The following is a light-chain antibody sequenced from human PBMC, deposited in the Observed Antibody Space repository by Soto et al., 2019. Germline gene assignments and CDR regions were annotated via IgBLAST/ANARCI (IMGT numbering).Light chain of an antibody. CDR3: QHYGSLVLT. V-gene: IGKV3-20*01. Sequence: EIVLTRSPGTLSLSPGERATLSCRASQSVSYTYLAWYQQKPGQAPRLLIYGASSRATGIPDRFSGSGSGTDFTLTISRLEPEDFAVYYCQHYGSLVLTFGGGTKVEIK. CDR2: GAS. CDR1: QSVSYTY. J-gene: IGKJ4*01.